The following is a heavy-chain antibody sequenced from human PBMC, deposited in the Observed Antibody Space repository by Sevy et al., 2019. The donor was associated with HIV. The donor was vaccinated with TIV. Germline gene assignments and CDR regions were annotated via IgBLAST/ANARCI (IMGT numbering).Heavy chain of an antibody. CDR3: ARVLGRDSGYGMDV. CDR1: GFIVNSNY. D-gene: IGHD2-21*02. V-gene: IGHV3-53*01. CDR2: TYSGGRT. Sequence: GGSLGLSCAASGFIVNSNYMSWVRQAPGKGLEWVSVTYSGGRTYTADSVKGRFTISRDNSKNTLYLQMNSLRAEDTAVYYCARVLGRDSGYGMDVWGQGTTVTVSS. J-gene: IGHJ6*02.